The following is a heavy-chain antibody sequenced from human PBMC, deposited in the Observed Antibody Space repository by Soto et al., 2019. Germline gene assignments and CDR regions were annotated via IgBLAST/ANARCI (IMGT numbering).Heavy chain of an antibody. CDR2: IDHSGYT. D-gene: IGHD3-3*01. V-gene: IGHV4-34*01. J-gene: IGHJ5*02. Sequence: SETLSLTCAVYGGSFSGYYWNWIRQPTGKGLEWIGEIDHSGYTNYNPSLKSRVTISVDTSKNQFSLRLTSVTAADTAVYYCARVRDWFDPWGQGTLVTVSS. CDR3: ARVRDWFDP. CDR1: GGSFSGYY.